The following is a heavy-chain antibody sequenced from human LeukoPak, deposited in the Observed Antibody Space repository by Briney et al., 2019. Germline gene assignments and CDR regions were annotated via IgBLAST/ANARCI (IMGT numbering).Heavy chain of an antibody. V-gene: IGHV4-39*01. Sequence: PSETLSLTCTVSGGSISSSSYYWGWIRQPPGKGLEWIGSIYYSGSTYYNPSLKSRVTISVDTSKNQFSLKLSSVTAADTAVYYCARQRRKVLDYWGQGTLVTVSS. J-gene: IGHJ4*02. CDR1: GGSISSSSYY. CDR2: IYYSGST. CDR3: ARQRRKVLDY.